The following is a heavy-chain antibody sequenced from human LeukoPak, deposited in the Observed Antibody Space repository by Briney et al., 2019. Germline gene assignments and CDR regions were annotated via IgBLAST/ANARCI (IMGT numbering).Heavy chain of an antibody. Sequence: SQSLSLTCAISGDSVSSNSAAWNWIRQSPSRGLEWLGRTYYRSKWYNDYAVSVKSRITINPDTSKSQFSLKLTSVTAADTAVYYCAIIQLGQYYYYYMDVWGKGTTVTVSS. V-gene: IGHV6-1*01. CDR3: AIIQLGQYYYYYMDV. D-gene: IGHD1-1*01. J-gene: IGHJ6*03. CDR2: TYYRSKWYN. CDR1: GDSVSSNSAA.